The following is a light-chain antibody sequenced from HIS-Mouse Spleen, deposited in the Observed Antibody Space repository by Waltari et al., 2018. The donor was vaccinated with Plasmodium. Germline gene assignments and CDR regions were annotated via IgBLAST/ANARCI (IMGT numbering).Light chain of an antibody. Sequence: QSALTQPRSVSGSPGQSVTISCTGTSSDVGGYNHVPWYQQHPGKAPKLMIYDVSKRPSGVPDRFSGSKSGNTASLTISGLQAEDEADYYCCSYAGSYTGVFGGGTKLTVL. CDR3: CSYAGSYTGV. V-gene: IGLV2-11*01. J-gene: IGLJ3*02. CDR2: DVS. CDR1: SSDVGGYNH.